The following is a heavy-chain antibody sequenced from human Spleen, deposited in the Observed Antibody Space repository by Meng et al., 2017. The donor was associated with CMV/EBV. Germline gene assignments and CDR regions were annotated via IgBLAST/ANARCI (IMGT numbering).Heavy chain of an antibody. CDR3: ARARITMVRGDFDY. CDR2: ISSSSSYI. J-gene: IGHJ4*02. Sequence: GGSLRLSCAASGFTFSSYSMNWVRQAPGKGLEWVSSISSSSSYIYYADSVKGRFTISRDNAKTSLYLQMNSLRAEDTAVYYCARARITMVRGDFDYWGQGTLVTVSS. D-gene: IGHD3-10*01. CDR1: GFTFSSYS. V-gene: IGHV3-21*01.